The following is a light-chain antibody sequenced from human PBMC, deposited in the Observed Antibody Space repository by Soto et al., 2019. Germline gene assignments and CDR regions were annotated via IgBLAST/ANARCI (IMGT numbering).Light chain of an antibody. V-gene: IGKV3-20*01. Sequence: IVLTQSPGTLSLSPGERATLSCRASQSVGRRYLAWYQQKTGQAPMLLIYDVSQRASDSSAMFSGSGSGTDFTLTIHRLVPEDVAVYYCKYQGTFGGGTKVEIK. J-gene: IGKJ4*01. CDR3: KYQGT. CDR2: DVS. CDR1: QSVGRRY.